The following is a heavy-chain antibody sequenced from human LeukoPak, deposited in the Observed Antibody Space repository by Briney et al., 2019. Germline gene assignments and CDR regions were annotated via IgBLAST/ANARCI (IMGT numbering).Heavy chain of an antibody. CDR3: ARGNYDNSYAYGGDFDS. CDR2: MSNSGST. V-gene: IGHV4-59*01. Sequence: PSETLSLTCSVSGGSISSFYWNWIRQPPGKGLEWIGYMSNSGSTNYNPSLKSRLTISVDTSKNHLSLRLSSVTAADTAVYYCARGNYDNSYAYGGDFDSWGQGTLVTVSS. CDR1: GGSISSFY. J-gene: IGHJ4*02. D-gene: IGHD3-16*01.